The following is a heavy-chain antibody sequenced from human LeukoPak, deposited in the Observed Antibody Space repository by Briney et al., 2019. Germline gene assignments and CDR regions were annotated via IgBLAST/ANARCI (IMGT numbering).Heavy chain of an antibody. D-gene: IGHD2-15*01. CDR1: GYTFTGYY. V-gene: IGHV1-2*02. CDR2: INPNSGGT. J-gene: IGHJ6*03. Sequence: ASVKVSCKASGYTFTGYYMHWVRQAPGQGLEWMGWINPNSGGTNYAQKFQGRVTMTRDTSISTAYMELSRLRSDDTAVYYCARDGCSGGSCYLHYYYMDVWGKGTTVTVSS. CDR3: ARDGCSGGSCYLHYYYMDV.